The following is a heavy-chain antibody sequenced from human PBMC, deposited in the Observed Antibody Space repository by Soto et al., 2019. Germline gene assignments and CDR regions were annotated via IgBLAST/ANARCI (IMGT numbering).Heavy chain of an antibody. V-gene: IGHV2-5*01. D-gene: IGHD3-22*01. J-gene: IGHJ1*01. Sequence: SGPTLVNPTQTLTLTCTFSGFSLSNSGVGVGWFRQPPGKALDWLALIYWNDDKHSSPSLENRLTITKDNAKNQGVLTLTRVDPVDTVTYYCAHSPKYDDSSDPRRSFGFWGQCTRGTVAS. CDR2: IYWNDDK. CDR3: AHSPKYDDSSDPRRSFGF. CDR1: GFSLSNSGVG.